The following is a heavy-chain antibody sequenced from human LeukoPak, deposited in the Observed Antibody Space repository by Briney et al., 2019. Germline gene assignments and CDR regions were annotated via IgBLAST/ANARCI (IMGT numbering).Heavy chain of an antibody. Sequence: SETLSLTCAVYGGSFSGYYWSWIRQPPGKGLEWIGEINHSGSTNYSPSLKSRVTISVDTSKNQFSLKLSSVTAADTAVYYCARCSSGWRGYWGQGTLVTVSS. V-gene: IGHV4-34*01. D-gene: IGHD2-15*01. CDR3: ARCSSGWRGY. CDR1: GGSFSGYY. J-gene: IGHJ4*02. CDR2: INHSGST.